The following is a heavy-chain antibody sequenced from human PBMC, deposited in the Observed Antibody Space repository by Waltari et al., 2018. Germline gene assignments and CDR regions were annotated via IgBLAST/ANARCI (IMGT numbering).Heavy chain of an antibody. CDR3: ARGTCSSTSCYDDYYYMDV. CDR1: GYTFTSYD. V-gene: IGHV1-8*01. J-gene: IGHJ6*03. Sequence: QVQLVQSGAEVKKPGASVKVSCKASGYTFTSYDINWVRQATGQGLEWMGWMNPNSGNTGYAQKFQGRVTMTRNTSVSTAYMELSSLRSEDTAVYYCARGTCSSTSCYDDYYYMDVWGKGTTVTVSS. CDR2: MNPNSGNT. D-gene: IGHD2-2*01.